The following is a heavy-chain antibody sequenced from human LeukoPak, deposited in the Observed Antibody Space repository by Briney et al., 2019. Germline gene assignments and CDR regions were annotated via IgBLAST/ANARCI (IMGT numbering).Heavy chain of an antibody. J-gene: IGHJ4*02. CDR1: GGSISGSRT. D-gene: IGHD6-25*01. CDR2: VHNGART. V-gene: IGHV4-39*06. CDR3: ARVLTAAGLDF. Sequence: SETLSLTCTVSGGSISGSRTWGWVRQPPGKGLEWIGNVHNGARTASNPSLKSRVTISLDTYTNQFALKVNSVTAADTAFYYCARVLTAAGLDFWGQGILATISS.